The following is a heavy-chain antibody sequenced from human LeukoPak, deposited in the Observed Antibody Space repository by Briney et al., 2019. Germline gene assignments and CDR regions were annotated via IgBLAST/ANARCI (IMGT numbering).Heavy chain of an antibody. V-gene: IGHV3-21*01. Sequence: CSMNWVRQAPGKGLEWVSSISSSSSYIYYADSVKGRFTISRDNAKNSLYLQMNSLRAEDTAVYYCAREGYDSSGYYLDYWGQGTLVTASS. CDR2: ISSSSSYI. CDR1: CS. D-gene: IGHD3-22*01. CDR3: AREGYDSSGYYLDY. J-gene: IGHJ4*02.